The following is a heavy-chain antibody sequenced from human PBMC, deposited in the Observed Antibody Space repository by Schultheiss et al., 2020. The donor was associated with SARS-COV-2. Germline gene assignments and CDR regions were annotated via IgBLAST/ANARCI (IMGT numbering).Heavy chain of an antibody. D-gene: IGHD3-22*01. V-gene: IGHV3-30-3*01. J-gene: IGHJ6*02. CDR1: GFTFSIYP. Sequence: GGSLRLSCAASGFTFSIYPMHWVRQAPGKGLDWVAGIPNDGNMRFYADSVKGRFTISRDNSKNTLYLQMNSLRAEDTAVYYCAGSYYDSSGYYYMYYYYGMDVWGQGTTVTVSS. CDR3: AGSYYDSSGYYYMYYYYGMDV. CDR2: IPNDGNMR.